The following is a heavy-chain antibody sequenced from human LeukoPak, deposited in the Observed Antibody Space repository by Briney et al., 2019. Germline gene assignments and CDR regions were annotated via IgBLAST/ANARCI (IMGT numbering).Heavy chain of an antibody. CDR3: ARDGLAAATLHWCFDL. CDR1: GFTFSSYS. CDR2: VSSSSSYI. Sequence: GGSLRLSCAASGFTFSSYSMNWVRQAPGKGLEWVSSVSSSSSYIYYADSVKGRFTISRDNARNSLYLQMNSLRAEDTAVYYCARDGLAAATLHWCFDLWGRGTLVTVSS. V-gene: IGHV3-21*01. J-gene: IGHJ2*01. D-gene: IGHD6-25*01.